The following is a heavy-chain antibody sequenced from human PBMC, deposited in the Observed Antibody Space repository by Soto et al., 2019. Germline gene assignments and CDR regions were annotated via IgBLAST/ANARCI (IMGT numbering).Heavy chain of an antibody. D-gene: IGHD5-18*01. J-gene: IGHJ5*02. Sequence: ASVKVPCKASGYTFTSDGVSWVRQAPGQGLEWMGWISAYNGNTNYAQKLQGRVTMTTDTSTSTAYMELRSLRSDDTAVYYCARTRGYGHWWFDPWGQGTLVTVSS. V-gene: IGHV1-18*01. CDR2: ISAYNGNT. CDR1: GYTFTSDG. CDR3: ARTRGYGHWWFDP.